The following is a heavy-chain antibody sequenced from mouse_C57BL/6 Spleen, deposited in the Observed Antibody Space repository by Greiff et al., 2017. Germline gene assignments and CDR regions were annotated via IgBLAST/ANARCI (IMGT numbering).Heavy chain of an antibody. Sequence: QVQLQQSGAELVKPGASVKMSCKASGYTFTSYWITWVKQRPGQGLEWIGDIYPGSGSTNYNEKFKRKATLTADTSSSTAYMQLSSLTSEDSAVYDCARSGSSYAMDYWGQGTTVTVSS. CDR2: IYPGSGST. V-gene: IGHV1-55*01. CDR1: GYTFTSYW. CDR3: ARSGSSYAMDY. J-gene: IGHJ4*01. D-gene: IGHD1-1*01.